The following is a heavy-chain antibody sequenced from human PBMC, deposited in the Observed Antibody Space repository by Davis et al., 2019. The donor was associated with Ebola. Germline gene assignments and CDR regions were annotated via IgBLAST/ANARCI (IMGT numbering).Heavy chain of an antibody. CDR3: AKTSAYFDTSGYFLDPFDL. D-gene: IGHD3-22*01. CDR1: GGSISSYY. J-gene: IGHJ3*01. Sequence: MPSETLSLTCSVSGGSISSYYWGWIRQPPGKGLEWIGSIHYSGSTHYNPSLKSRVTISVDMSKNQFSLDLSSVTAADTAVYHCAKTSAYFDTSGYFLDPFDLWGQGTMVTVSS. CDR2: IHYSGST. V-gene: IGHV4-39*01.